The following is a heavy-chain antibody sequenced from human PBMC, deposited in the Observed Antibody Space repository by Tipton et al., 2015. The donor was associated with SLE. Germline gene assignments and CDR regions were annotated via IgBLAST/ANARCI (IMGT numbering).Heavy chain of an antibody. CDR2: IYYSGST. D-gene: IGHD3-3*01. CDR1: GGSISSYY. J-gene: IGHJ3*02. Sequence: LRLSCTVSGGSISSYYWSWIRQPPGKGLEWIGYIYYSGSTNYNPSLKSRVTISVDTSKNQFSLKLSSVTAADTAVYYCARDPLFTSDAFDIWGQGTMVTVSS. CDR3: ARDPLFTSDAFDI. V-gene: IGHV4-59*12.